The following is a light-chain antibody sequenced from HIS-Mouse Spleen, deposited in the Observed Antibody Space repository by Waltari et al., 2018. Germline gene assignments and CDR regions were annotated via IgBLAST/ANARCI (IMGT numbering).Light chain of an antibody. Sequence: SYELTQPPPVSVSSGQTARIHCSGDALPKKYAYWYQQKSGQAPVLVIYEDNKRPSGIPERFSGSSSGTMATLTISGAQVEDEADYYCYSTDSSGNHRVFGGGTKLTVL. J-gene: IGLJ2*01. CDR1: ALPKKY. V-gene: IGLV3-10*01. CDR3: YSTDSSGNHRV. CDR2: EDN.